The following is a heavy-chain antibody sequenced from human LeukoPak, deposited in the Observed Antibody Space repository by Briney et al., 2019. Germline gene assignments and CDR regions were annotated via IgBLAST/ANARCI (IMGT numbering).Heavy chain of an antibody. Sequence: ASVTVSCKASGYTFTSYDINWVRQATGQGLEWMGWMNPNSGNTGYAQKFQGRVTMTRNTSISTAYMELSSLRSEDTAVYYCARGKREILTGYFNYYYYGMDVWGQGTTVTVSS. CDR1: GYTFTSYD. CDR2: MNPNSGNT. V-gene: IGHV1-8*01. CDR3: ARGKREILTGYFNYYYYGMDV. J-gene: IGHJ6*02. D-gene: IGHD3-9*01.